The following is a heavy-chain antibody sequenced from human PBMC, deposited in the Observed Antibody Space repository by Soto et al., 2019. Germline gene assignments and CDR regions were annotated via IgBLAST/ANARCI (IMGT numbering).Heavy chain of an antibody. CDR1: GFTISGHW. J-gene: IGHJ5*02. CDR3: ARSYSGTDGCFDP. CDR2: INSEGSST. D-gene: IGHD1-26*01. Sequence: EVQLVESGGGLVQPGGSLRLSCVASGFTISGHWMHWVRQVPGKGLVWVSRINSEGSSTSYADSVKGRFIISRDNAKNPLFLQMDSVRAEDTAVYYCARSYSGTDGCFDPWGQGTLVPVSS. V-gene: IGHV3-74*01.